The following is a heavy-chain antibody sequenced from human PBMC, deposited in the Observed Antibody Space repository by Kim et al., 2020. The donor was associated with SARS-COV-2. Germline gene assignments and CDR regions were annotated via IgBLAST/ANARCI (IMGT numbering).Heavy chain of an antibody. V-gene: IGHV4-39*01. J-gene: IGHJ5*02. CDR1: GGSISSSSYY. CDR2: IYYSGST. CDR3: ARRSGSGWTNWFDP. Sequence: SETLSLTCTVSGGSISSSSYYWGWIRQPPGKGLEWIGSIYYSGSTYYNPSLKSRVTISVDTSKNQFSLKLSSVTAADTAVYYCARRSGSGWTNWFDPWGQGTLVTVSS. D-gene: IGHD6-19*01.